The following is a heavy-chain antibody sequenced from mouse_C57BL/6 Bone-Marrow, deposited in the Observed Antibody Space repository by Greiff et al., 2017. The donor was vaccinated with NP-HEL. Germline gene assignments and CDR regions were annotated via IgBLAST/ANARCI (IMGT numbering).Heavy chain of an antibody. V-gene: IGHV1-55*01. Sequence: QVQLQQPGAELVKPGASVKMSCKASGYTFTRYWITWVKQRPGQGLEWIGDIYPGSGSTNYNEKFKSKATLTVNTSSSTAYMQLSSLTAEDYAVYYWGRGFPTIVTVWGQGTLVTVSA. J-gene: IGHJ3*01. CDR3: GRGFPTIVTV. CDR1: GYTFTRYW. D-gene: IGHD2-5*01. CDR2: IYPGSGST.